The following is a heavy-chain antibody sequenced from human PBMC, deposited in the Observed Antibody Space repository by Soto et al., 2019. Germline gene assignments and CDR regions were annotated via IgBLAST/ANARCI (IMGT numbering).Heavy chain of an antibody. D-gene: IGHD5-12*01. Sequence: PSETLSLTCTVSGGSISSYYWSWIRQPPGKGLEWIGYIYYSGSTDYNPSLKSRVTISVDTSKNQFSLRLSSVTAADTAIYYCARSGYGGYDPRIHFDYWGQGTLVTVSS. CDR3: ARSGYGGYDPRIHFDY. J-gene: IGHJ4*02. CDR1: GGSISSYY. V-gene: IGHV4-59*08. CDR2: IYYSGST.